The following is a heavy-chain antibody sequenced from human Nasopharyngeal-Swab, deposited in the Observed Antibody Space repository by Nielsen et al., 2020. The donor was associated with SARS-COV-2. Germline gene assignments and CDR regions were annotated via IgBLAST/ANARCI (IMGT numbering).Heavy chain of an antibody. CDR2: IRGSGITT. CDR3: AKDMAAGYFFDF. V-gene: IGHV3-23*01. CDR1: GFTFSNYW. Sequence: GESLKISCVASGFTFSNYWMHWVRQAPGKGLEWVSAIRGSGITTYYADSVKGRFTISRDNSKNTVYLQMDSLRAEDAAIYYCAKDMAAGYFFDFWGQGTLVTVSS. D-gene: IGHD6-13*01. J-gene: IGHJ4*02.